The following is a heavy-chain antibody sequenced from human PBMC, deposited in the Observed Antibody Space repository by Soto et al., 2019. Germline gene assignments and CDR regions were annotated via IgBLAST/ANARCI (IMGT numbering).Heavy chain of an antibody. V-gene: IGHV1-69*04. CDR1: GGTFSSYT. Sequence: VASVKVSCKASGGTFSSYTISWVRQAPGQGLEWMGRIIPILGIANYAQKFQGRVTITADKSTSTAYMELSSLRSEDTAVYYCARDLQYSSSDIYYYYYMDVWGKGTTVTVSS. D-gene: IGHD6-6*01. J-gene: IGHJ6*03. CDR3: ARDLQYSSSDIYYYYYMDV. CDR2: IIPILGIA.